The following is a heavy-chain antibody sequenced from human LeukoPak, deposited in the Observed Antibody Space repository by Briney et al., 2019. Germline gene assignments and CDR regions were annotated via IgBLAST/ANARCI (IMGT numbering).Heavy chain of an antibody. D-gene: IGHD6-19*01. CDR1: GGSFSGYY. J-gene: IGHJ4*02. Sequence: PSETLSLTCAVYGGSFSGYYWSWIRQPPGKGLEWIGEINHSGSTNYNPSLKRRVTISVDTSKSQFSLKLSSVTAADTAVYYCARFMSGWYSDYWGQGALVTVSS. CDR3: ARFMSGWYSDY. CDR2: INHSGST. V-gene: IGHV4-34*01.